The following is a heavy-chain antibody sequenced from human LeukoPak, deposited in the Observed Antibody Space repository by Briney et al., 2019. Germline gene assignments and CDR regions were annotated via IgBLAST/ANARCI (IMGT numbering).Heavy chain of an antibody. V-gene: IGHV1-69*13. Sequence: SVKVSCKASGGTFISYAISWVRQAPGQGLEWMGGIIPIIGTADYTQKFQDRVTITADDSTTTAYMELRSLRSDDTAIYYCARDVVGSYGTKALDDWGQGTLVIVSA. CDR1: GGTFISYA. D-gene: IGHD2-21*01. CDR2: IIPIIGTA. J-gene: IGHJ4*02. CDR3: ARDVVGSYGTKALDD.